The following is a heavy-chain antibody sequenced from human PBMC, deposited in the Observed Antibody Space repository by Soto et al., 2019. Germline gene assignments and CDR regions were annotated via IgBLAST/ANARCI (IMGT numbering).Heavy chain of an antibody. CDR2: ISAYNGNT. D-gene: IGHD5-12*01. CDR1: GYTFTSYG. V-gene: IGHV1-18*01. J-gene: IGHJ4*02. CDR3: ARVSGYYLPDY. Sequence: ASVKVSCKASGYTFTSYGISWVRQAPGQGLEWMGWISAYNGNTNHAQKLQGRVTITRDTSASTAYMELSSLRSEDTAVYYCARVSGYYLPDYWGQGTLVTVSS.